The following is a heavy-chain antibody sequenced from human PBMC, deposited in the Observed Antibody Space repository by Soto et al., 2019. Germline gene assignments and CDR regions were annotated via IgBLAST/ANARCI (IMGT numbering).Heavy chain of an antibody. Sequence: QLQLQEPGPGLVNPSGTLSLTSTASVGSFGIYSWSWIRHPPGKGLEWIGYIYYSGSTNYNPSPKSRVTISVDTSKNQFSLKMSSVTAADTAVYYCARLATRYYFDYWGQGTLVTVSS. CDR2: IYYSGST. CDR1: VGSFGIYS. V-gene: IGHV4-59*01. J-gene: IGHJ4*02. CDR3: ARLATRYYFDY. D-gene: IGHD1-1*01.